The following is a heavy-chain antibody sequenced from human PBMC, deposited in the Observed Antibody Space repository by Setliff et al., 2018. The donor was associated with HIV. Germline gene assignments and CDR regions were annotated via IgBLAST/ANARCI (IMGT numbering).Heavy chain of an antibody. CDR3: ATRPRIAARPFDY. CDR1: GVSAGSGDYY. CDR2: IFHSGDT. D-gene: IGHD6-6*01. Sequence: SETLSLTCSVSGVSAGSGDYYWHWIRQHPEKALEWIGYIFHSGDTYYNPSLKSRISMSVDTSKNQFSLELTSLTAADTAVYYCATRPRIAARPFDYWGQGVLVTVSS. V-gene: IGHV4-31*03. J-gene: IGHJ4*02.